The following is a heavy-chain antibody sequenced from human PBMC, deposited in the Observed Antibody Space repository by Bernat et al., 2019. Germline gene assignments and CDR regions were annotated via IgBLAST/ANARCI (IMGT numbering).Heavy chain of an antibody. CDR3: ARAGRHSTLWGWFDP. D-gene: IGHD3-16*01. Sequence: QVQLVESGGGVVQPGRSLRLSCAASGFTFSEFAMHWVRQAPGKGMEWLAVISYDGSNTYYTESGKGRFTISRDNTKNPLYLQMISLRAEDSALFFCARAGRHSTLWGWFDPWGQGTLVTVSS. V-gene: IGHV3-30*04. J-gene: IGHJ5*02. CDR1: GFTFSEFA. CDR2: ISYDGSNT.